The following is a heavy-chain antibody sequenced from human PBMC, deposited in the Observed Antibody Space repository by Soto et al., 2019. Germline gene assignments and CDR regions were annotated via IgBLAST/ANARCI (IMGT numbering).Heavy chain of an antibody. V-gene: IGHV4-59*08. Sequence: SETLSLTCTVSGGSISSYYWSWIRQPPGKGLEWIGYIYYSGSTNYNPSLKSRVTISVDTSKNQFSLKLSSVTAADTAVYYCARSRYCSSTSCYTALDYWGQGTLVTVS. CDR2: IYYSGST. J-gene: IGHJ4*02. CDR3: ARSRYCSSTSCYTALDY. CDR1: GGSISSYY. D-gene: IGHD2-2*02.